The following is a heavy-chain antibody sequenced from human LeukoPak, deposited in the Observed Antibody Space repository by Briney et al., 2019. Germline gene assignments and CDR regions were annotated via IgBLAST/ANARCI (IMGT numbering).Heavy chain of an antibody. V-gene: IGHV4-4*02. CDR3: ARDPSLGEPDY. J-gene: IGHJ4*02. CDR2: IHHSGST. D-gene: IGHD3-16*01. Sequence: SETLSLTCAVSGVSISSSNWWSWVRQPPGKGLEWIGEIHHSGSTNYNPSLKSRVTISVDKSKNQFSLKLSSVTAADTAVYYCARDPSLGEPDYWGQGTLVTVSS. CDR1: GVSISSSNW.